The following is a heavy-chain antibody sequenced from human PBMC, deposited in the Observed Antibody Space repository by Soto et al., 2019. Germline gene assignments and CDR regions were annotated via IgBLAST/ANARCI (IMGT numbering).Heavy chain of an antibody. CDR3: AREGTGTDPYYYYYMDV. CDR2: IYYSGST. Sequence: SETLSLTCTVSGGSISSGGYYWRWIRPHPGKGLEWIGYIYYSGSTYYNPSLKSRVTMSVDTSKNQFSLKLSSVTAADTAVYYCAREGTGTDPYYYYYMDVWGKGTTVTVSS. V-gene: IGHV4-31*03. J-gene: IGHJ6*03. D-gene: IGHD1-7*01. CDR1: GGSISSGGYY.